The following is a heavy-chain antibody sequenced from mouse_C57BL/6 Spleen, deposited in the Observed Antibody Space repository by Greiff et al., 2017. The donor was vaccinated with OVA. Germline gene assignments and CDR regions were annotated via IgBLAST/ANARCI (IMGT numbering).Heavy chain of an antibody. V-gene: IGHV7-3*01. D-gene: IGHD2-3*01. CDR3: ARYNGYSFLDY. CDR1: GFTFTDYY. J-gene: IGHJ2*01. CDR2: IRNKANGYTT. Sequence: EVKLVESGGGLVQPGGSLSLSCAASGFTFTDYYMSWVRQPPGKALEWLGFIRNKANGYTTEYSASVKGRFTISRDNSQSILYLQMNALRAEDSATYYCARYNGYSFLDYWGQGTTLTVSS.